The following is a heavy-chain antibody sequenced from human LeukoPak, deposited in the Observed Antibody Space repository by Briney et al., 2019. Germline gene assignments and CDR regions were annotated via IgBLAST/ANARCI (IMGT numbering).Heavy chain of an antibody. J-gene: IGHJ5*02. V-gene: IGHV1-18*01. D-gene: IGHD2-15*01. Sequence: ASVKVSCKASGYTFTSYGISWVRQAPGQELEWMGWISAYNGNTNYAQKLQGRVTMTTDTSTSTAYMELRSLRSDDTAVYYCALYCSGGSCYSDGASWGQGTLVTVSS. CDR1: GYTFTSYG. CDR3: ALYCSGGSCYSDGAS. CDR2: ISAYNGNT.